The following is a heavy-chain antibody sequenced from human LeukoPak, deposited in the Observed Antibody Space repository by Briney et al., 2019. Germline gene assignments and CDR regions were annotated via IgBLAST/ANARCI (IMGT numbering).Heavy chain of an antibody. Sequence: ASVKVSCTASGYTFTSYYMRWVRQAPGQGLEWMGIINPSGGSTSYAQKFQGRVTMTRDMSTSTVYMELSSLRSEDTAVYYCASSPAEEDWYFDLWGRGTLVTVSS. CDR1: GYTFTSYY. CDR2: INPSGGST. J-gene: IGHJ2*01. CDR3: ASSPAEEDWYFDL. V-gene: IGHV1-46*01.